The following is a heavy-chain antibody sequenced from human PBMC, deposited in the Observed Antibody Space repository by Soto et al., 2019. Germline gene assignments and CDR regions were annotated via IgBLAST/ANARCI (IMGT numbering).Heavy chain of an antibody. J-gene: IGHJ4*02. Sequence: SEKVSCKASGFTFTSSAVQWVRQARGQRLEWIGWIGVGSGNRHYAQKFQERVTITRDMSTNTAYMELSSLRSEDTAVYYCAALGVNFDHWGQGTLVTVSS. CDR1: GFTFTSSA. V-gene: IGHV1-58*01. CDR3: AALGVNFDH. D-gene: IGHD2-8*01. CDR2: IGVGSGNR.